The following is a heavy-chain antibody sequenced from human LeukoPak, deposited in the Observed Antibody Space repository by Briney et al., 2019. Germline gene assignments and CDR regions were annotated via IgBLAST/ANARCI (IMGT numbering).Heavy chain of an antibody. V-gene: IGHV3-48*02. CDR3: ARPTGYSSVSNI. Sequence: PGGSLRLSCAASGFTFSAYSMNWVRQAPGKGLEWVSFISTSSGTIYYADSVKGRFTISRDNAKNSLYLQMNSLRDEDTAVDYCARPTGYSSVSNIWSQGTMVTVSS. D-gene: IGHD6-19*01. CDR2: ISTSSGTI. CDR1: GFTFSAYS. J-gene: IGHJ3*02.